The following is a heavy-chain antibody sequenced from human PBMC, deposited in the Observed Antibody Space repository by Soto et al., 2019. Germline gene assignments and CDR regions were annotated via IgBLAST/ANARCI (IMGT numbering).Heavy chain of an antibody. Sequence: QVQLVQSGAEVKKPGASVKVSCKASGYTFTSYGISWVRQAPGQGLEWMGGISAYNGKTNFAQKHQGRVTITAVTSTSTAYMELRRRRSDDTAVYYCARVADTARRAWFDPWGQGTLVTVSS. CDR2: ISAYNGKT. CDR1: GYTFTSYG. J-gene: IGHJ5*02. D-gene: IGHD5-18*01. CDR3: ARVADTARRAWFDP. V-gene: IGHV1-18*01.